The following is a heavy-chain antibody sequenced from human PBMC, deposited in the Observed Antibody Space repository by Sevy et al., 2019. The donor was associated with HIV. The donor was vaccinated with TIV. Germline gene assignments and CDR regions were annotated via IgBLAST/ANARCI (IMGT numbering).Heavy chain of an antibody. CDR2: ISGSGGST. CDR3: AKTDGTLTGAFDI. V-gene: IGHV3-23*01. Sequence: GGSLRLSCAASGFTFSSYAMSWVRQAPGKGLEWVSAISGSGGSTYYADSVKGRFTISRDNSKNTLNLQMNSLRAEDTAVSYSAKTDGTLTGAFDIWGRGRMVTV. CDR1: GFTFSSYA. J-gene: IGHJ3*02.